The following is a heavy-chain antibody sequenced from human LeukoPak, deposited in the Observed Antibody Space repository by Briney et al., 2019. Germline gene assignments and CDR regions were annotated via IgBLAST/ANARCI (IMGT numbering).Heavy chain of an antibody. CDR2: IDWDDDK. CDR3: ARLRYCSSGSCYYFDY. CDR1: GFSLSTSGMC. Sequence: SGPTLVTPTQTLTLTCTFSGFSLSTSGMCVSWIRQPPGKALEWLARIDWDDDKYYSTSLKTRLTISKDTSKNQVVLTMTNMDPVDTATYYCARLRYCSSGSCYYFDYWGQGTLVTVSS. D-gene: IGHD2-15*01. V-gene: IGHV2-70*11. J-gene: IGHJ4*02.